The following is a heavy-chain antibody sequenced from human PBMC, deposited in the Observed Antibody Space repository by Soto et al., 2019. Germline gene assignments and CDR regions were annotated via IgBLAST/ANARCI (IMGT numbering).Heavy chain of an antibody. D-gene: IGHD3-3*01. V-gene: IGHV3-11*06. CDR2: ISGSRSYT. CDR1: GFTFSDYY. CDR3: ARRHCSGCYFNF. J-gene: IGHJ4*02. Sequence: PGGSLRLSCAASGFTFSDYYMRWIRQDPGKGLEWVSYISGSRSYTHYADSVEGRFTLSRDNAKNSLYLQINSLRAEDTAVYYCARRHCSGCYFNFWGQGTLVTVS.